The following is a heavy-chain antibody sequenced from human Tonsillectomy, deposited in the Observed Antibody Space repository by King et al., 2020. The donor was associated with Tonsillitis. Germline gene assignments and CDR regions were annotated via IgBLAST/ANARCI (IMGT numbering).Heavy chain of an antibody. Sequence: VQLVESGGGVVQPGRSLRLSCAASGFTFSSYAMHWVRQAPGKGLEWVTVISYDGNNKYYADSVKGRFTISRDNSKNTVYLQMNSLRAEDTAVYYCARDSKSSGTYWGQGTQVTVSS. CDR1: GFTFSSYA. V-gene: IGHV3-30*04. J-gene: IGHJ4*02. CDR2: ISYDGNNK. CDR3: ARDSKSSGTY. D-gene: IGHD6-19*01.